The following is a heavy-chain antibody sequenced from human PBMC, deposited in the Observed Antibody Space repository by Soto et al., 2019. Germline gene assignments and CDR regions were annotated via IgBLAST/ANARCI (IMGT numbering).Heavy chain of an antibody. V-gene: IGHV1-46*01. Sequence: ASVKVSCKASGYTFTSYYMHWVRQAPGQGLEWIGIINPSGGSTSYAQKFQGRVTISRDNAKNSLYLQVSSLRVEDTAVYYCARDRGTGLDVWGQGTTVTAP. D-gene: IGHD3-10*01. CDR2: INPSGGST. CDR1: GYTFTSYY. CDR3: ARDRGTGLDV. J-gene: IGHJ6*02.